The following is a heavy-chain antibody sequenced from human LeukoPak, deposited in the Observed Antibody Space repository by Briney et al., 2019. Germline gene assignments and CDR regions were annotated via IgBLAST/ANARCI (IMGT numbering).Heavy chain of an antibody. J-gene: IGHJ6*03. CDR3: AREHYFYYMDG. CDR1: GFTFSSYA. V-gene: IGHV3-30*04. Sequence: GGSPRLSCAASGFTFSSYAMHWVRQAPGKGLEWVAVISYDGSNKYYADSVKGRFTISRDNAENSLYLQMNSLRAEDTAVYYCAREHYFYYMDGWGKGTTVTVSS. CDR2: ISYDGSNK.